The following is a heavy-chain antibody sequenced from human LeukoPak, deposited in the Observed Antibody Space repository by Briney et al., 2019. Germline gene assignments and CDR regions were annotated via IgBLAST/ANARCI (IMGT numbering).Heavy chain of an antibody. CDR1: GFIFSHYV. Sequence: GGSLRLSCSASGFIFSHYVMHWVRQAPGKGLEWVAVISYDGSNKYYADSVKGRFTISRDNSKNTLYLQMNSLRAEDTAVYYCARATYGSGSYCDYWGQGTLVTVSS. J-gene: IGHJ4*02. CDR3: ARATYGSGSYCDY. V-gene: IGHV3-30*03. CDR2: ISYDGSNK. D-gene: IGHD3-10*01.